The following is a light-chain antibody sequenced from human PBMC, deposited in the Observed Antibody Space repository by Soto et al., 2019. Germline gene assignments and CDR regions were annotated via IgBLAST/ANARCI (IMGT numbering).Light chain of an antibody. CDR1: SSDVGDYNY. J-gene: IGLJ1*01. CDR3: SSYTSSTTYV. CDR2: DVS. Sequence: QSVLTQPASVSASPGQSIAISCTGTSSDVGDYNYVSWYQQHPGKAPKLMIYDVSNRPSGVSNRFSGSKSGNTASLTISGLQAEDEADYYCSSYTSSTTYVFGTGTKVTVL. V-gene: IGLV2-14*01.